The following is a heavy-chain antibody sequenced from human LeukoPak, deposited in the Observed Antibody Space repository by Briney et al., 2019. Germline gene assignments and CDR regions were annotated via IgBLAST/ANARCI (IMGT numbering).Heavy chain of an antibody. CDR3: ARGVFSSGWYPDNFDC. CDR2: IKHDGSDT. CDR1: GFSFSSYW. D-gene: IGHD6-19*01. J-gene: IGHJ4*02. V-gene: IGHV3-7*01. Sequence: GGSLRLSCAASGFSFSSYWMSWVRQAPGKGLERVANIKHDGSDTFYVDSLKGRFTISRDNAKNSLYLQMNGLRAEDTALYYCARGVFSSGWYPDNFDCWGQGTLVTVSS.